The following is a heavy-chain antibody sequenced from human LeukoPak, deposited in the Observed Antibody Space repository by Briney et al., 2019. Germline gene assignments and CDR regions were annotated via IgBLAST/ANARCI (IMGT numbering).Heavy chain of an antibody. Sequence: GGSLRLSCAASGFIFSNYAMSWVRQAPGKGLEWVSGINWNGDSTGYADSVKGRFTISRDNAKNSLYLQMNSLRAEDTAMYYCARAVRLFDYWGQGTLVTVSS. J-gene: IGHJ4*02. CDR3: ARAVRLFDY. CDR2: INWNGDST. CDR1: GFIFSNYA. D-gene: IGHD3-22*01. V-gene: IGHV3-20*04.